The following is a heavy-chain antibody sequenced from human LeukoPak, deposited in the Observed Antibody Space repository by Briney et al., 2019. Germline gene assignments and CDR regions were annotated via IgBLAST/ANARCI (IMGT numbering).Heavy chain of an antibody. Sequence: GSLRLSCAASGFTFGSYSMNWVRQAPGKGLEWVSSISSSSSYIYYADSVKGRFTISRDNAKNSLYLQMNSLRAEDTAVYYCARDHRLLPWFDPWGQGTLVTVSS. V-gene: IGHV3-21*01. D-gene: IGHD5-18*01. J-gene: IGHJ5*02. CDR1: GFTFGSYS. CDR3: ARDHRLLPWFDP. CDR2: ISSSSSYI.